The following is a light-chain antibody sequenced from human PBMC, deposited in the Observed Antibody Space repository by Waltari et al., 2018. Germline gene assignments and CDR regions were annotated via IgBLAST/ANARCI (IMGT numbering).Light chain of an antibody. CDR2: GAS. CDR3: QQYGSSPLT. CDR1: QSVSSSY. V-gene: IGKV3-20*01. J-gene: IGKJ4*01. Sequence: EIVLTQSPGTLSLSPGERATLSCRASQSVSSSYLAWYQQKPGQAPRPLIYGASNRATGIPDRFSGRGSGTDFSLTISRLEPEDFAVYYCQQYGSSPLTFGGGTKVEIK.